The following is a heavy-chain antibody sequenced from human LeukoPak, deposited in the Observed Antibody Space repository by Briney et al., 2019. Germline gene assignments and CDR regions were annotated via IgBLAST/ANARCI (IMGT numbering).Heavy chain of an antibody. CDR3: AKEGYCSGGSCYEDAFDI. CDR2: ISYDGSNK. CDR1: RFTFSSYG. Sequence: GGSLRLSCAASRFTFSSYGLHWVRQAPGKGLEWVAVISYDGSNKYYADSVKGRFTISRDNSKNTLYLQMNSLRAEDTAVYYCAKEGYCSGGSCYEDAFDIWGQGTMVTVSS. V-gene: IGHV3-30*18. D-gene: IGHD2-15*01. J-gene: IGHJ3*02.